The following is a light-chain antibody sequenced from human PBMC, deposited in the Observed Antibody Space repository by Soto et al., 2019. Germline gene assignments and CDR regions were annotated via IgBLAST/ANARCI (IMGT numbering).Light chain of an antibody. V-gene: IGLV2-23*02. CDR3: CSYAGSSTQSYV. CDR2: EVS. CDR1: NSDVGSYNL. Sequence: QSVLTQPASXSGSPGQSITISCTGTNSDVGSYNLVSWYQQHPGKAPKVIIYEVSERPSGVSDRFSGSKSGNTASLMISGLQAEDEADYYCCSYAGSSTQSYVFGSGTKVTVL. J-gene: IGLJ1*01.